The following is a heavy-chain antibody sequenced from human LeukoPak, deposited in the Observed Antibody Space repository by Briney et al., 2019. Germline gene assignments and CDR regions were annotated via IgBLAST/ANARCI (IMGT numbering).Heavy chain of an antibody. D-gene: IGHD3-22*01. CDR3: AKGNYYDSSGYFDY. J-gene: IGHJ4*02. CDR1: GFTFDDYA. V-gene: IGHV3-9*01. Sequence: GRSLRLSCAASGFTFDDYAMHWVRQAPGKGLEWVSGISWNSGSIGYADSVKGRFTISRDNAKNSQYLQMNSLRAEDTALYYCAKGNYYDSSGYFDYWGQGTLVTVSS. CDR2: ISWNSGSI.